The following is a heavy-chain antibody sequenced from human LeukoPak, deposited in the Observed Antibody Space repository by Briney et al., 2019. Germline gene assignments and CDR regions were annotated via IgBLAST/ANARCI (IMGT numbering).Heavy chain of an antibody. Sequence: ASVKGSCKASGYTFTIYVISWVRQAPGQGLEWMGWISTYNGNTNYAQKLQGRVTMTTDTSTSTAYMELRSLRSDDTAVYYCARNHCSSTSCYLDYWGQGTLVTVSS. CDR2: ISTYNGNT. V-gene: IGHV1-18*01. CDR3: ARNHCSSTSCYLDY. J-gene: IGHJ4*02. CDR1: GYTFTIYV. D-gene: IGHD2-2*01.